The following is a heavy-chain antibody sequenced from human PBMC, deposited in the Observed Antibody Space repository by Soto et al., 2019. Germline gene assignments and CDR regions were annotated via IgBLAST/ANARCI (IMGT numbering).Heavy chain of an antibody. Sequence: GGSLRLSCAASGFTFSSYWMHWVRQAPGKGLVWVSRINSDGSSTSYADSVKGRFTISRDNAKNTLYLQMNSLRAEDTAVYYCARALFPTRNNWYFDLWGRGTLVTVSS. CDR1: GFTFSSYW. CDR2: INSDGSST. V-gene: IGHV3-74*01. J-gene: IGHJ2*01. D-gene: IGHD4-17*01. CDR3: ARALFPTRNNWYFDL.